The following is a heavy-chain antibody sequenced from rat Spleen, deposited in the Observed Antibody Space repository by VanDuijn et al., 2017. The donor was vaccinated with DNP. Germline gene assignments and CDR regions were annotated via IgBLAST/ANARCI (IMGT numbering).Heavy chain of an antibody. V-gene: IGHV5S13*01. D-gene: IGHD1-11*01. CDR1: GFTFSKFG. CDR3: ATGVYGGYADWFAY. CDR2: ISTNGGNS. J-gene: IGHJ3*01. Sequence: EVQLVESGGDLVQPGRSLKVSCTASGFTFSKFGMAWVRQAPTQGLEWVASISTNGGNSVYRDSVKGRFIISRDNAKNTQYLQMDSLRSEDTATYYCATGVYGGYADWFAYWGQGTLVTVSS.